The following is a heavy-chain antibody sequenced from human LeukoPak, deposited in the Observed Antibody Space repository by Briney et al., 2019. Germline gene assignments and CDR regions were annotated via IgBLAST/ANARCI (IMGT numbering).Heavy chain of an antibody. V-gene: IGHV4-39*01. CDR2: FYYSGST. D-gene: IGHD6-19*01. CDR1: GGSISSNSYY. J-gene: IGHJ4*02. Sequence: SETLSLTCTVSGGSISSNSYYWGWIRQPPGKGLEWIGSFYYSGSTYYNPSLKSRVTISVDTSKNRFSLRLSSVTAADTAVYYCARRVYTSGWYDGYIEPIFDSWGQGSLVTVSS. CDR3: ARRVYTSGWYDGYIEPIFDS.